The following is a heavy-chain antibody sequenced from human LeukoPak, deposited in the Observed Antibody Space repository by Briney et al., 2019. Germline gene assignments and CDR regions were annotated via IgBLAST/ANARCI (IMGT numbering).Heavy chain of an antibody. CDR3: AGAAVAGTGSSYYYYYMDV. J-gene: IGHJ6*03. CDR2: INPSGGST. CDR1: GYTFTSYY. Sequence: GASVTVSFKASGYTFTSYYMHWVRQAPGQGLEWMGIINPSGGSTSYAQKFQGRVTMTRDMSTSTVYMELSSLRSEDTAVYYCAGAAVAGTGSSYYYYYMDVWGKGTTVTVSS. D-gene: IGHD6-19*01. V-gene: IGHV1-46*01.